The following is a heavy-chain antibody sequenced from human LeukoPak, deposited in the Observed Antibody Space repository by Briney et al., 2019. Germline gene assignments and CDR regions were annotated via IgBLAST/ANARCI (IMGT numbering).Heavy chain of an antibody. V-gene: IGHV3-23*01. J-gene: IGHJ4*02. D-gene: IGHD2-21*02. CDR1: GFTFSSYA. Sequence: GGSLRLSCAASGFTFSSYAMSWVRQAPGKGLEWVSAISGSGGSTYYADSVKGRFTISRDNSKNTLYLQMNSLRAEDTAVYYCAKDPKSPLDTVVVTATQPGGYWGQGTLVTVSS. CDR3: AKDPKSPLDTVVVTATQPGGY. CDR2: ISGSGGST.